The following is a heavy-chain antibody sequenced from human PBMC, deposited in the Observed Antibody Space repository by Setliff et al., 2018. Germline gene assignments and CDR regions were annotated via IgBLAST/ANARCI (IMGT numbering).Heavy chain of an antibody. CDR1: GFAFASYN. CDR2: LSSANNYI. V-gene: IGHV3-21*01. Sequence: PGGSLRLSCAASGFAFASYNMIWVRQAPGKGLEWVSSLSSANNYIVYADSVKGRFTSSRDNARNSVFLQMNNLRVEDTAIYYCARGPLAPFDYWGRGILVTVSS. D-gene: IGHD6-13*01. J-gene: IGHJ4*02. CDR3: ARGPLAPFDY.